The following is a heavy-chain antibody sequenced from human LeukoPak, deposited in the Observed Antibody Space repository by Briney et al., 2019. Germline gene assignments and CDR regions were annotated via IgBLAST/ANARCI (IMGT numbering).Heavy chain of an antibody. V-gene: IGHV4-34*01. J-gene: IGHJ5*02. D-gene: IGHD2-2*02. CDR2: INHSGST. Sequence: SETLSLTCAVYGGSFSGYYWSWIRQPPGKGLEWIGEINHSGSTNYNPSLKSRVTISVATSKKQFSLKLSSVTAADTAVYYCARLMGADCSSTSCYTPNWFDPWGQGTLVTVSS. CDR3: ARLMGADCSSTSCYTPNWFDP. CDR1: GGSFSGYY.